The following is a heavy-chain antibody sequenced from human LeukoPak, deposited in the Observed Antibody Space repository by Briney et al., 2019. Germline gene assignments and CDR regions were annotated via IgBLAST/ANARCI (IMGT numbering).Heavy chain of an antibody. CDR3: ARLYFDWPDWYFDL. CDR2: INYSGST. D-gene: IGHD3-9*01. V-gene: IGHV4-59*01. Sequence: SETLSLTCTVSGGSISSYYWSWIRQPPGKGLEWIGYINYSGSTNYNPSLKSRLTISVDTSTNQLSLQLSSVAAADTAVYYCARLYFDWPDWYFDLWGRGTLVTVSS. CDR1: GGSISSYY. J-gene: IGHJ2*01.